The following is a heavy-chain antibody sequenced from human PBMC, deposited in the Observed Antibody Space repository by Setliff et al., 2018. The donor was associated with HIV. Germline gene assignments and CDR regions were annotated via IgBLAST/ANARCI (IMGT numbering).Heavy chain of an antibody. CDR1: GFTFSSYS. J-gene: IGHJ4*02. V-gene: IGHV3-21*01. D-gene: IGHD5-18*01. CDR2: ISSSSSYI. Sequence: NPGGSLRLSCAASGFTFSSYSMNWVRQAPGKGLEWVSSISSSSSYIYYADSVKGRFTISRDNAKNSLYLQMNSLRAEDTAVYYCARDYKVTPQFDYWGQGTLVTVSS. CDR3: ARDYKVTPQFDY.